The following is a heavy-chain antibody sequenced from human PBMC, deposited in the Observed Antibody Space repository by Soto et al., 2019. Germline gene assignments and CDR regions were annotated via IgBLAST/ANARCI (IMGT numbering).Heavy chain of an antibody. CDR2: ISYDGSNK. Sequence: QVQLVESGGGVVKPGRSLRLSCAASGFTFSSYGMHWVRQAPGKGLEWVAVISYDGSNKYYADSVKGRFTISRDNSKNTLYLQMNSLRAEDTAVYYCAKLSFDPIVVVINTEDYWGQGTLVTVSS. D-gene: IGHD3-22*01. J-gene: IGHJ4*02. V-gene: IGHV3-30*18. CDR1: GFTFSSYG. CDR3: AKLSFDPIVVVINTEDY.